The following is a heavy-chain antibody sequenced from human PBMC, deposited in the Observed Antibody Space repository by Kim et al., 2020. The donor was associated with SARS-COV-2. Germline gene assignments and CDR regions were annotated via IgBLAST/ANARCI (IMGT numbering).Heavy chain of an antibody. CDR2: IYYSGST. D-gene: IGHD6-13*01. V-gene: IGHV4-61*01. Sequence: SETLSLTCTVSGGSVSSGSYYWSWIRQPPGKGLEWIGYIYYSGSTNYNPSLKSRVTISVDTSKNQFSLKLSSVTAADTAVYYCAQNHGSSWSGDWFDPWG. CDR3: AQNHGSSWSGDWFDP. CDR1: GGSVSSGSYY. J-gene: IGHJ5*02.